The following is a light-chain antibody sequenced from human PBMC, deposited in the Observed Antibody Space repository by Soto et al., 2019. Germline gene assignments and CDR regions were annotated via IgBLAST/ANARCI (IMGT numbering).Light chain of an antibody. CDR3: QQYGTSPWA. CDR2: AAS. V-gene: IGKV3-20*01. J-gene: IGKJ1*01. CDR1: QIVGSNY. Sequence: EIVLTQSPGTLSLSPGERATLSCRASQIVGSNYLAWYQQKPGQAPRLIIFAASRRAAGIPDRFSGSGSGSDFTLSITRLEPEDFAVYYCQQYGTSPWAFGQGTRVEIK.